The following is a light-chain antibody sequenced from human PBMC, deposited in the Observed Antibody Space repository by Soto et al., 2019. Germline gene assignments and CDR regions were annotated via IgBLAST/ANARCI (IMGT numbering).Light chain of an antibody. CDR1: SSNIGSNY. CDR3: AAWDDSLSVV. Sequence: QPVLTQPPSASGPPGQRVTISCSGSSSNIGSNYVYWYQQLPGTAPKLLIYRNNQRPSGVPDRFSGSKSGTSASLAISGLRSEDEADYYCAAWDDSLSVVFGGGTKLTVL. V-gene: IGLV1-47*01. J-gene: IGLJ2*01. CDR2: RNN.